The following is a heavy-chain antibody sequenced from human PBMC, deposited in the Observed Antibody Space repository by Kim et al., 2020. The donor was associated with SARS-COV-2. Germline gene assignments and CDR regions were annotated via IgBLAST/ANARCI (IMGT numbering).Heavy chain of an antibody. CDR2: ISYVGSNQ. Sequence: GGSLRLSCAASGFTFSSFAIHWVRQAPDKGLEWVAVISYVGSNQNYADPVKGRFTNSRDNSKNTMYLQMNSLRAEDTAVYYCARRGGGTYYYFDYWGQGTLVTVSS. V-gene: IGHV3-30-3*01. J-gene: IGHJ4*02. CDR3: ARRGGGTYYYFDY. CDR1: GFTFSSFA. D-gene: IGHD3-10*01.